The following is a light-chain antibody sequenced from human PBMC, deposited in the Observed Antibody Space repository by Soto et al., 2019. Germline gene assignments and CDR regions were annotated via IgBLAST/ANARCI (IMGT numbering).Light chain of an antibody. V-gene: IGLV2-14*01. J-gene: IGLJ1*01. CDR3: SSYTSSIPYV. CDR1: SSDVGGYNY. Sequence: QSVLTQPASVSGSPGQSITISCTGTSSDVGGYNYVSWYQQQPGKAPKLMIYEVTSRPSGVSDRFSGSKSGNTASLSISGLQADDEADYYCSSYTSSIPYVFGTGTKVTVL. CDR2: EVT.